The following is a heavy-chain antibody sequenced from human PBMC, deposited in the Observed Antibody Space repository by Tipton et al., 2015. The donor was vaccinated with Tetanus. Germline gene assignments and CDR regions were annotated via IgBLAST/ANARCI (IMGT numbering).Heavy chain of an antibody. V-gene: IGHV4-4*02. CDR3: AREPAATGTSLCDY. D-gene: IGHD6-13*01. J-gene: IGHJ4*02. Sequence: TLSLTCAVSGGSISSNYWWSWVRQSPGTGLEWIGEISHNGSTNYNPSLKSRVTISVDKSKNQFSLRLGSVTAADTAMYYCAREPAATGTSLCDYWGQGALVTVSS. CDR2: ISHNGST. CDR1: GGSISSNYW.